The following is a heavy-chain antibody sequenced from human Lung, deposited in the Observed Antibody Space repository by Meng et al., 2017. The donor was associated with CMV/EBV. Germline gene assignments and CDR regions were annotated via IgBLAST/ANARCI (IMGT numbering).Heavy chain of an antibody. Sequence: SXXVSXKAYGGNFNSYSFIWVRQAPGQGLEWVGRIVPLLRTPIFAQSFQGRVTITADRSSSTTYMELSRLRSEDTAVYYCASATYMTTQQGWFDTWCQGTLVTVSS. CDR1: GGNFNSYS. CDR3: ASATYMTTQQGWFDT. V-gene: IGHV1-69*08. J-gene: IGHJ5*02. D-gene: IGHD4-11*01. CDR2: IVPLLRTP.